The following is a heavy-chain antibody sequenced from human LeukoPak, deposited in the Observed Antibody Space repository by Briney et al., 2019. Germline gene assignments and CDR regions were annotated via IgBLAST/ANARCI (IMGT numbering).Heavy chain of an antibody. Sequence: GESLKISCKGSGYSFTSYWIGWVRQMPGKGLEWMGIIYPGDSDTRYSPSFQGQVTISADKSISTAYLQWSSLKASDTAMYYCARASMVRGVIMPFDPWGQGTLVTVSS. V-gene: IGHV5-51*01. CDR3: ARASMVRGVIMPFDP. D-gene: IGHD3-10*01. CDR1: GYSFTSYW. CDR2: IYPGDSDT. J-gene: IGHJ5*02.